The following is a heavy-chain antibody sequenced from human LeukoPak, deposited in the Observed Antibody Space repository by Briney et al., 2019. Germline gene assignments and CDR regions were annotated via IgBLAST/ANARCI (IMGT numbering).Heavy chain of an antibody. V-gene: IGHV3-30-3*01. CDR2: ISYDGSNK. J-gene: IGHJ4*02. CDR1: GFTFSSYA. Sequence: HPGGSLRLSCAASGFTFSSYAMHWVRQAPGKGLEWVAVISYDGSNKYYADSVKGRFTISRDNSKNTLYLQMNSLKAEDTAVYCCARESNQGWFDYWGQGTLVTVSS. CDR3: ARESNQGWFDY.